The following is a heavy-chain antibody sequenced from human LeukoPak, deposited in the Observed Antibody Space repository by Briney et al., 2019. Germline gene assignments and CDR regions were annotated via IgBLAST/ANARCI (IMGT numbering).Heavy chain of an antibody. D-gene: IGHD3-22*01. Sequence: GGSLRLSCAASGFTVSSNYMSWVRQAPGKGLEWVSVIYSGGSTYYADSVKGRFTISRDNSKNTLYLQMNSLRAEDTAVYYCARAFYDSSGYYYDGIDYWGQGTLVTVSS. CDR3: ARAFYDSSGYYYDGIDY. J-gene: IGHJ4*02. CDR2: IYSGGST. CDR1: GFTVSSNY. V-gene: IGHV3-66*01.